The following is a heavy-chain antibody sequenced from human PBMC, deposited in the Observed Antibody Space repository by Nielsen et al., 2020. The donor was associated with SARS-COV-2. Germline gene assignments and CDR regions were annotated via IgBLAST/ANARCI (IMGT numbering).Heavy chain of an antibody. Sequence: GGSLRLSCKASGSSFTNYWIGWVRQMPGKGLEWMGVIYPDDSTTRYSPSFQGRVTISADKSINTAYLQWTSLKASDTAIYYCGRQSAGFPNWFDTWGQGTLVTVSS. J-gene: IGHJ5*02. D-gene: IGHD3-9*01. CDR3: GRQSAGFPNWFDT. CDR1: GSSFTNYW. CDR2: IYPDDSTT. V-gene: IGHV5-51*01.